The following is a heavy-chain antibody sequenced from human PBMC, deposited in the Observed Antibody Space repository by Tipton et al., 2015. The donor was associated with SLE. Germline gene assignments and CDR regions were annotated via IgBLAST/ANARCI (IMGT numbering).Heavy chain of an antibody. CDR2: INHSGST. Sequence: TLSLTCTVSGYSISSGYYWSWIRQPPGKGLEWIGEINHSGSTNYNPSLKSRVTISVDTSKNQFSLKLSSVTAADTAVYYCVVTVPKGMDVWGQGTTVTVSS. CDR3: VVTVPKGMDV. J-gene: IGHJ6*02. V-gene: IGHV4-38-2*02. D-gene: IGHD4-17*01. CDR1: GYSISSGYY.